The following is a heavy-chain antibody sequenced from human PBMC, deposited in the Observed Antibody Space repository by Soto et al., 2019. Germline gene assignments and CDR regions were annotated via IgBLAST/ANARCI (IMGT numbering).Heavy chain of an antibody. CDR1: GGSISSSYYY. D-gene: IGHD6-19*01. CDR3: ARDSNVGAGTVYYYGMDV. V-gene: IGHV4-39*02. J-gene: IGHJ6*02. CDR2: IYYSGST. Sequence: PSETLSLTCTVSGGSISSSYYYWGWIRQPPGKVLEWIGNIYYSGSTYYNPSLKSRVTISVDTSKNQFSLKLSSVTAADTAVYYCARDSNVGAGTVYYYGMDVWGQGTTVTVSS.